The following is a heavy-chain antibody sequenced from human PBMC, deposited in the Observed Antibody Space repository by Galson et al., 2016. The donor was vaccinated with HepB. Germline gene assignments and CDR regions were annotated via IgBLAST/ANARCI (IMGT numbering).Heavy chain of an antibody. D-gene: IGHD3-16*02. Sequence: SLRLSCAGSGFTFRKYGMSWFRQAPGKGLEWVGFVGPKAYGGRIQYAASVRGRFTISRDNSKNTLYLQMNSLRAEDTAVYYCARAEEYYDYVWGTYRPGYFDYWGQGTLVTVSS. J-gene: IGHJ4*02. CDR3: ARAEEYYDYVWGTYRPGYFDY. V-gene: IGHV3-49*03. CDR1: GFTFRKYG. CDR2: VGPKAYGGRI.